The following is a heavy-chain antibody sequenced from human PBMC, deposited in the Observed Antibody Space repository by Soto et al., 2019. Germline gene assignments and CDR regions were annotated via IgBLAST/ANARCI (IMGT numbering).Heavy chain of an antibody. Sequence: VQLVQSGGEVKKPGASVKVSCQTSGYIFSNFGVSWVRQAPGQGLEWLGWVSGNDGSTRYAPNLQGRVTMTTDSATSTDYMELRGLTSDDTATYYCTSDFGDYRLHYWGQGALVSVSS. CDR1: GYIFSNFG. J-gene: IGHJ4*02. CDR3: TSDFGDYRLHY. V-gene: IGHV1-18*01. CDR2: VSGNDGST. D-gene: IGHD4-17*01.